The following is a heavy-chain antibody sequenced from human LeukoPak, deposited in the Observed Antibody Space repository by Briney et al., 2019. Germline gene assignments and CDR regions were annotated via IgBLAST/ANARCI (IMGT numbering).Heavy chain of an antibody. V-gene: IGHV4-31*03. CDR1: GGSISSGGYY. CDR2: IYYSGST. J-gene: IGHJ3*02. Sequence: PSETLSLTCTVSGGSISSGGYYWSWIRQHPGKGLEWIGYIYYSGSTYYNPSLKSRVTISVDTSKNQFSLKLSSVTAADTAVYYCARDYLRGYSSSPDAFDIWGQGTMVTASS. D-gene: IGHD6-13*01. CDR3: ARDYLRGYSSSPDAFDI.